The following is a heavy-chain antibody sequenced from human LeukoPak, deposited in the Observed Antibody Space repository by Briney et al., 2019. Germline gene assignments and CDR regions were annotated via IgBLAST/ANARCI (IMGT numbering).Heavy chain of an antibody. J-gene: IGHJ4*02. V-gene: IGHV3-11*04. Sequence: PGGSLRLSCAASGFAFSDYYMSWIRQAPGKGPEWVSYISSSGSTIYYADSVKGRFTISRDNAKNSLYLQMNSLRAEDTAVYYCARDLPYSGSYFRIGGQGALVTVSS. D-gene: IGHD1-26*01. CDR2: ISSSGSTI. CDR3: ARDLPYSGSYFRI. CDR1: GFAFSDYY.